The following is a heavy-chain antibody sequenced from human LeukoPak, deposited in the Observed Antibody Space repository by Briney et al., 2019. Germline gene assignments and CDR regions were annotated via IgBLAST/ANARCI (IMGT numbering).Heavy chain of an antibody. D-gene: IGHD3-22*01. Sequence: PGESLRISCKGSGYSFTSYWISWVRQMPGKGLEWMGRIDPSDSYTNYRPSFQGHVTISADKSISTAYLQWSSLKASDTAMYYCARNYYDSSGYYVYWYYWGQGTLVTVSS. J-gene: IGHJ4*02. CDR2: IDPSDSYT. V-gene: IGHV5-10-1*01. CDR3: ARNYYDSSGYYVYWYY. CDR1: GYSFTSYW.